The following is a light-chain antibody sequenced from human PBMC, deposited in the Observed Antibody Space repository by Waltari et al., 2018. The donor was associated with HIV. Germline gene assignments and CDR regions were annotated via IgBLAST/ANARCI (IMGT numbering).Light chain of an antibody. J-gene: IGLJ3*02. CDR1: TGAVTTTYY. CDR2: STT. Sequence: QTVVTQEPSLTVSPGGTVTLTCASNTGAVTTTYYPNWFQQKPGQAPRALNHSTTQKHSWTPARFSASLLGGKAALTLSGVQPEDEADYYCLLYYAGGRVFGGGTKLTVL. V-gene: IGLV7-43*01. CDR3: LLYYAGGRV.